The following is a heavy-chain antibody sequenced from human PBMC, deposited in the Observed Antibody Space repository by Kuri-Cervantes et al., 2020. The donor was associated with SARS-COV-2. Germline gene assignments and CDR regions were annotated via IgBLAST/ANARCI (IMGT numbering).Heavy chain of an antibody. J-gene: IGHJ3*02. CDR2: ISSSSSYI. CDR1: GFTFSSYS. D-gene: IGHD3-16*01. Sequence: LSLTCAASGFTFSSYSMNWVRQAPGKGLEWVSSISSSSSYIYYADSVKGRFTISRDNAKNSLYLQMNSLRAEDTAVYYCARRCRVLDDGDAFDIWGQGTMVTVSS. CDR3: ARRCRVLDDGDAFDI. V-gene: IGHV3-21*01.